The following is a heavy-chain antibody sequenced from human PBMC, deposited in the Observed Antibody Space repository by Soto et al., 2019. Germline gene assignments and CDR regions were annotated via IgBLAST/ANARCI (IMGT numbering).Heavy chain of an antibody. Sequence: QVHLVQSGAEVKQPGSSVKVSCKTSGGTFSDSAINWLRQTPGQGLEWMGGLVPMFRTANYAPNLQGRVPITADESTSTVFRELSSLTSEDTAVYYWARGLVGSYCPLDFWGQGTLLTVSS. CDR1: GGTFSDSA. CDR2: LVPMFRTA. J-gene: IGHJ4*02. D-gene: IGHD1-26*01. CDR3: ARGLVGSYCPLDF. V-gene: IGHV1-69*12.